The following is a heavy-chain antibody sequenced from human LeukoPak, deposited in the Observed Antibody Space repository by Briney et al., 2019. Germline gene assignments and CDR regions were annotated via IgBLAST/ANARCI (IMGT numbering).Heavy chain of an antibody. D-gene: IGHD2-2*01. CDR3: AKGYCSSTSCPTDY. V-gene: IGHV3-23*01. J-gene: IGHJ4*02. Sequence: PGGSLRLSCAASGFTFSNFAMSWVRQAPGKGLEWVSSIGGSGGGTYYGDSVKGRFTISRDNSKNTLHLQMNSLRAEDTAVYYCAKGYCSSTSCPTDYWGQGTLVTVSS. CDR2: IGGSGGGT. CDR1: GFTFSNFA.